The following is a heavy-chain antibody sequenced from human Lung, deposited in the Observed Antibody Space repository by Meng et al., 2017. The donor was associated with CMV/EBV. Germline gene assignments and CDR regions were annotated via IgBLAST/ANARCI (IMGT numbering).Heavy chain of an antibody. CDR1: GFIVSTKY. V-gene: IGHV3-53*01. CDR3: ATEPGYSSAWDN. J-gene: IGHJ4*02. D-gene: IGHD2-15*01. CDR2: IYSGGNT. Sequence: GEXXGISCAVSGFIVSTKYMSWVRQAPGKGLEWVSTIYSGGNTYSADSVKGRFTISRDNSKNILYLQMKGLTAEDTAVYYCATEPGYSSAWDNWGQGTLVTVS.